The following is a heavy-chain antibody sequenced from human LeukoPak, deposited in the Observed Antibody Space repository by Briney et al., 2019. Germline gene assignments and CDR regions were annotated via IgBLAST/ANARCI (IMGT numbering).Heavy chain of an antibody. CDR3: ARGPHERSGYPDD. Sequence: ASVKVSCKPSGYTFNTYGISWVRRAPGQGLEWMGWISPYNDNTNYAQKFQGRVTLTTDTSTSTAYMEMRSLRSDDTAVYYCARGPHERSGYPDDWGQGTLVIVSS. CDR2: ISPYNDNT. J-gene: IGHJ4*02. D-gene: IGHD3-22*01. CDR1: GYTFNTYG. V-gene: IGHV1-18*01.